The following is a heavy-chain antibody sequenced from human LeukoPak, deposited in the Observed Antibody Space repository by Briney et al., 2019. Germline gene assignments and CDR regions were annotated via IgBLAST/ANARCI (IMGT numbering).Heavy chain of an antibody. D-gene: IGHD3-10*01. CDR2: ISGSGGST. J-gene: IGHJ4*02. CDR1: GFTFSSYA. V-gene: IGHV3-23*01. CDR3: ARGSGYYGSGSLDY. Sequence: PGGSLRLSCAASGFTFSSYAMSWVRQAPGKGLEWVSAISGSGGSTYYADSVEGRFTISRDNSKNTLYLQMNSLRAEDTAVYYCARGSGYYGSGSLDYWGQGTLVTVSS.